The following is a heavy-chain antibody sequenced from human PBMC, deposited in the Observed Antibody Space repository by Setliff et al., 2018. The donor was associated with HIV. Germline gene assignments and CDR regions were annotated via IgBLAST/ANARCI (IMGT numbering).Heavy chain of an antibody. CDR3: ASGSIDKREYYFDY. D-gene: IGHD3-10*01. CDR2: IIPIFGTA. V-gene: IGHV1-69*13. CDR1: GGTFSSYA. J-gene: IGHJ4*02. Sequence: ASVKVSCKASGGTFSSYAISWVRQAPGQGLEWMGGIIPIFGTANYAQKFQGRVTITADESTSTAYMELSSLRSEDTAVYYCASGSIDKREYYFDYWGKGTLVTVSS.